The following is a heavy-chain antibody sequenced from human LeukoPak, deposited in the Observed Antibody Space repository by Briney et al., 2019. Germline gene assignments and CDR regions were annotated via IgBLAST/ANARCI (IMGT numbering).Heavy chain of an antibody. J-gene: IGHJ4*02. Sequence: GASVTVSCKASGYTFTSYGISWVRQAPGQGLEWMGWISAYNGNTNYAQKLQGRVTMTTDTSTSTAYMELRSLRSDDTAVYYCARVRPYYYGSGSYFDYWGQGTLVTVSS. V-gene: IGHV1-18*01. CDR3: ARVRPYYYGSGSYFDY. CDR1: GYTFTSYG. D-gene: IGHD3-10*01. CDR2: ISAYNGNT.